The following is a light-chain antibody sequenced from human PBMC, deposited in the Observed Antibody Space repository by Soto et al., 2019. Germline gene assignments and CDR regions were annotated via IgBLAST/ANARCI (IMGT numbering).Light chain of an antibody. V-gene: IGKV2-28*01. CDR2: LAS. CDR1: QSLLHSNGYNY. Sequence: DIVMTQSPLSLSVTPGEPASISCRSSQSLLHSNGYNYLDWYLQKPGQSPQLLIYLASSRASGVPDRFSGSGSGTDFTLKISRVEAEDVGVYYCMQALQTPLTFGGGTKVDIK. CDR3: MQALQTPLT. J-gene: IGKJ4*01.